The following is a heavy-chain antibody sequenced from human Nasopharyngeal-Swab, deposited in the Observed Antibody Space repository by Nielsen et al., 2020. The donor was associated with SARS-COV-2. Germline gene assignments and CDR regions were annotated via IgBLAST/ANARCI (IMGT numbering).Heavy chain of an antibody. D-gene: IGHD2-15*01. CDR3: ARPYRYCSGGSCHSGGAFDI. V-gene: IGHV4-39*01. J-gene: IGHJ3*02. Sequence: WIRQPPGKGLEWIGSIYYSGSTYYNPFLKSRVTISVDTSKNQFSLKLSSVTAADTAVYYCARPYRYCSGGSCHSGGAFDIWGQGTMVTVSS. CDR2: IYYSGST.